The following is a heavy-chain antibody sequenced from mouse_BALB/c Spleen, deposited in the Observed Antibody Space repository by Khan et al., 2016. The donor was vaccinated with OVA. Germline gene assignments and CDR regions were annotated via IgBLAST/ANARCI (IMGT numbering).Heavy chain of an antibody. Sequence: VQLQESGPGLVAPSQSLSITCTVSGFSLTGYGVNWVRQPPGKGLEWLGMIWGDGNTDYNSALKSRLSISKDNSKSQVFLKMNRLKTDDTARYYCARAYYGNYREAMDYWGQGTSVTVSS. V-gene: IGHV2-6-7*01. J-gene: IGHJ4*01. CDR2: IWGDGNT. CDR3: ARAYYGNYREAMDY. CDR1: GFSLTGYG. D-gene: IGHD2-10*01.